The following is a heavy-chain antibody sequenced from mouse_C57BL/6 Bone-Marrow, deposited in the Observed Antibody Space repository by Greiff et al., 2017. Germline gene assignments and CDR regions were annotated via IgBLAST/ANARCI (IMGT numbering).Heavy chain of an antibody. V-gene: IGHV5-4*03. CDR1: GFTFSSYA. Sequence: EVKVVESGGGLVKPGGSLKLSCAASGFTFSSYAMSWVRQTPEKRLEWVATISDGGSYTYYPDNVKGRFPISRDNAKNNLYLQMSHLKSEDTAMYYCARYSHFDYWGQGTTLTVAS. CDR3: ARYSHFDY. D-gene: IGHD2-12*01. J-gene: IGHJ2*01. CDR2: ISDGGSYT.